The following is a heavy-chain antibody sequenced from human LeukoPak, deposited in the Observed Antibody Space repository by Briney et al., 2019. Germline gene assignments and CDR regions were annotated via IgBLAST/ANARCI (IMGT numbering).Heavy chain of an antibody. CDR2: IWYDGSNK. CDR3: AKDRTSPRYNWNDFFDY. J-gene: IGHJ4*02. V-gene: IGHV3-30*02. CDR1: GFTFSSYG. D-gene: IGHD1-20*01. Sequence: GGSLRLSCAASGFTFSSYGMHWVRQAPGKGLEWVAVIWYDGSNKYYADSVKGRFTISRDNSKNTLYLQMNSLRAEDTAVYYCAKDRTSPRYNWNDFFDYWGQGTLVTVSS.